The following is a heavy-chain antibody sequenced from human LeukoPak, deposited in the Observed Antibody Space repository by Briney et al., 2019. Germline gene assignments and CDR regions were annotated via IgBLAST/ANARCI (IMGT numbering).Heavy chain of an antibody. CDR2: TNTDGSST. CDR1: GFAFSIYA. Sequence: GGSLRLSCAASGFAFSIYAMSWVRQAPGKGLVWVSGTNTDGSSTMYADSVKGRFTIARDNAKNTLYLQMNSLRAEDTAVYYCYGANAEHWGQGTLVTVSS. CDR3: YGANAEH. J-gene: IGHJ1*01. D-gene: IGHD4-23*01. V-gene: IGHV3-74*03.